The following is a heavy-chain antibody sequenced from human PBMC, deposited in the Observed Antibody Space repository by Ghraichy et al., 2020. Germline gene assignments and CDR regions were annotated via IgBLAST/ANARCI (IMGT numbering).Heavy chain of an antibody. Sequence: SETLSLTCTVSGGSISSSSYYWGWIRQPPGKGLEWIGSIYYSGSTYYNPSLKSRVTISVDTSKNQFSLKLSSVTAADTAVYYCARHLRGARSIAVAGPHDYWGQGTLVTVSS. V-gene: IGHV4-39*01. CDR2: IYYSGST. CDR1: GGSISSSSYY. J-gene: IGHJ4*02. D-gene: IGHD6-19*01. CDR3: ARHLRGARSIAVAGPHDY.